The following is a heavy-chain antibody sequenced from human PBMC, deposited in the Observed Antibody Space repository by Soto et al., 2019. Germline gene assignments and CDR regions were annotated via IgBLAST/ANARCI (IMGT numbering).Heavy chain of an antibody. CDR3: AKVVRNYDSSGYYYRLNYFDY. CDR2: ISGRGDST. V-gene: IGHV3-23*01. J-gene: IGHJ4*02. Sequence: EVQVLESGGGLVQPGGSLRLSCAASGFTLNSYAMSWVRQAPGKGLEWVSGISGRGDSTYYADSVKGRFTISRDNSKNTLYLQMNSLRAEDTAVDYCAKVVRNYDSSGYYYRLNYFDYWGQGTLVTVSS. CDR1: GFTLNSYA. D-gene: IGHD3-22*01.